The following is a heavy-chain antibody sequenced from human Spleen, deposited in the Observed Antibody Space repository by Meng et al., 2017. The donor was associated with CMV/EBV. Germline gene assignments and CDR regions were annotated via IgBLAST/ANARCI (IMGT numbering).Heavy chain of an antibody. J-gene: IGHJ4*02. CDR2: IYYSGST. V-gene: IGHV4-30-4*08. CDR3: ARGAAINTWYYDFWSGYYPHYFDY. D-gene: IGHD3-3*01. Sequence: RSWIRQPPGKGLEWIGYIYYSGSTYYNPSLKSRVTISVDTSKNQFSLKLSSVTAADTAVYYCARGAAINTWYYDFWSGYYPHYFDYWGQGTLVTVSS.